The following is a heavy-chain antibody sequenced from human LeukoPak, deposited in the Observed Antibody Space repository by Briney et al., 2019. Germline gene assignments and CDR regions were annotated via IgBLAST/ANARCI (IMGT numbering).Heavy chain of an antibody. CDR2: IIPILGIA. CDR3: ASFRTGTTYWKFDY. Sequence: ASVKVSCKASGYTFTSYGISWVRQAPGQGLEWMGRIIPILGIANYAQKFQGRVTITADKSTSTAYMELSSLRSEDTAVYYCASFRTGTTYWKFDYWGQGTLVTVSS. J-gene: IGHJ4*02. D-gene: IGHD1-1*01. V-gene: IGHV1-69*04. CDR1: GYTFTSYG.